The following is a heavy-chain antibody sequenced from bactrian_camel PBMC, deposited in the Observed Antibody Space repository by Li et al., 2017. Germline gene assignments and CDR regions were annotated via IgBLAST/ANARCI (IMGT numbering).Heavy chain of an antibody. V-gene: IGHV3S60*01. Sequence: HVQLVESGGGLVQAGGSLMLSCTVSGLTFDDHAMGWFRQAPGKEREGVSCINWSGGSLVYTNSVKDRFTISRDNAKNTLYLRMNSLKPEDTAMYYCAPRDYGYCSGSWSGFNFWGQGTQVTVS. D-gene: IGHD3*01. CDR2: INWSGGSL. CDR3: APRDYGYCSGSWSGFNF. CDR1: GLTFDDHA. J-gene: IGHJ4*01.